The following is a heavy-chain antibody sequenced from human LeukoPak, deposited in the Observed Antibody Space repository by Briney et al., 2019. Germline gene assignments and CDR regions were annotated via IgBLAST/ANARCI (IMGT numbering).Heavy chain of an antibody. J-gene: IGHJ4*02. Sequence: PGGSLRLSCAASGFTFSSYAMSWVRQAPGKGLEWVSAISGSGGSTYYADSVKGRFTISRDNSKNTLYLQMNSLRAEDTAVYYCATGSVRYSASWCSQEGDYWGQGTLVTVSS. CDR1: GFTFSSYA. D-gene: IGHD2-2*01. V-gene: IGHV3-23*01. CDR2: ISGSGGST. CDR3: ATGSVRYSASWCSQEGDY.